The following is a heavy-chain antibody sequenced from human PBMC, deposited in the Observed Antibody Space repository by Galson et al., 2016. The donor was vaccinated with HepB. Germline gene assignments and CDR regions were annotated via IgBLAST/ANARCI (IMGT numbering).Heavy chain of an antibody. CDR3: ARVDPAVPGFLYS. CDR1: GITFSAYE. V-gene: IGHV3-48*03. Sequence: SLRLSCAVSGITFSAYEFNWVRQGPGKGLEWISYIGRRDDSMRYADSVKGRFIVSRDNAKDSLFLQMNNVRVEDTAVYYCARVDPAVPGFLYSWGQGTLVTVSS. J-gene: IGHJ5*02. CDR2: IGRRDDSM. D-gene: IGHD2/OR15-2a*01.